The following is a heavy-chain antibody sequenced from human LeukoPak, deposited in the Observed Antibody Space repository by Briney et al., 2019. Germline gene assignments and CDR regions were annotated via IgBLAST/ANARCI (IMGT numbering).Heavy chain of an antibody. D-gene: IGHD3-22*01. J-gene: IGHJ4*02. V-gene: IGHV3-48*03. Sequence: GGSLRLSCAASGFPFSRYWLNWVRQAPGKGLEWVSYISSSGSTINYADSVKGRFTISRDNAKNSLYLQMSSLRAEDTAVYYCASFYDSTGRDYWGQGTLVTVSS. CDR2: ISSSGSTI. CDR1: GFPFSRYW. CDR3: ASFYDSTGRDY.